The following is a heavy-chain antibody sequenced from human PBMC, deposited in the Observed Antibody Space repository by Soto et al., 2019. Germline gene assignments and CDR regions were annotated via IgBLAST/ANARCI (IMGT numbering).Heavy chain of an antibody. CDR3: ARSYYGDYVDY. V-gene: IGHV4-59*08. CDR2: IYYSGST. CDR1: GGSISSYY. Sequence: KASETLSLTCTVSGGSISSYYWSWIRQPPGKGLEWIGYIYYSGSTNYNPSLKSRVTISVDTSKNQFSLKLSSVTAADTAVYYCARSYYGDYVDYWGQGTRVTVSS. D-gene: IGHD4-17*01. J-gene: IGHJ4*02.